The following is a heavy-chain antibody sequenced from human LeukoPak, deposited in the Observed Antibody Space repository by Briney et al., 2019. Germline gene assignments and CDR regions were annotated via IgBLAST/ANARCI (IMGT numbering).Heavy chain of an antibody. Sequence: SETLSLTCAVYGGSFSGYYWSWIRQPPGKGLEWIGEINHSGSTNYNLSLKSRVTISVDTSKNQFSLKLSSVTAADTAVYYCARWVTFGGVIVNYFDYWGQGTLVTVSS. CDR3: ARWVTFGGVIVNYFDY. CDR1: GGSFSGYY. D-gene: IGHD3-16*02. V-gene: IGHV4-34*01. CDR2: INHSGST. J-gene: IGHJ4*02.